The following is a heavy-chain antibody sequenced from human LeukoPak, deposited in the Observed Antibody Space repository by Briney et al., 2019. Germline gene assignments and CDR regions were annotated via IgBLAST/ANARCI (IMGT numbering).Heavy chain of an antibody. Sequence: PSETLSLTCTVSGGSISSSSYYWGWIRQPPGKGLEWIGYIYYSGSTNYNPSLKSRVTISVDTSKNQFSLKLSSVTAADTAVYYCARSSGYQYYFDYWGQGTLVTVSS. CDR2: IYYSGST. V-gene: IGHV4-61*05. CDR1: GGSISSSSYY. D-gene: IGHD3-22*01. CDR3: ARSSGYQYYFDY. J-gene: IGHJ4*02.